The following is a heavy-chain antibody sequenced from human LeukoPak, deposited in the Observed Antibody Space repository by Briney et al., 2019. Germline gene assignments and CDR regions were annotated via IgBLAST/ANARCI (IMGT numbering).Heavy chain of an antibody. CDR2: IYYSGST. J-gene: IGHJ3*02. D-gene: IGHD2-15*01. V-gene: IGHV4-59*01. CDR1: GGSISSYY. Sequence: PSETLSLTCTVSGGSISSYYWSWIRQPPGKGLEWIGYIYYSGSTNYNPSLKSRVTISVDTSKNQFSLKLSSVTAADTAVHYCARAVVARYDAFDIWGQGTMVTVSS. CDR3: ARAVVARYDAFDI.